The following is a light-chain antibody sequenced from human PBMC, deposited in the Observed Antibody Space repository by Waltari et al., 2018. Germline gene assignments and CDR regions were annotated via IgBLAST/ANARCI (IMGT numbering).Light chain of an antibody. V-gene: IGLV2-8*01. Sequence: QSALTQPPSASGSPGQSVTISCTGTTNDVGGYNYVSWYQQNPGKAPKLMIYEVNKRPSGVPDRFSGSKSGNTSSLTFSGLQAEDEADYYCSSYAGSNNLVVFGGGTKLTVL. CDR1: TNDVGGYNY. CDR3: SSYAGSNNLVV. CDR2: EVN. J-gene: IGLJ2*01.